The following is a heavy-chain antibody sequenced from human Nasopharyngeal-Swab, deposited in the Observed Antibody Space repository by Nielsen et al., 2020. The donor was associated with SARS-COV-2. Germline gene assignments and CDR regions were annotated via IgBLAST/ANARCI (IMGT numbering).Heavy chain of an antibody. CDR3: AREPGGAAAGPLFDY. J-gene: IGHJ4*02. D-gene: IGHD6-13*01. CDR2: TYYRSKWYN. V-gene: IGHV6-1*01. Sequence: WIRQSPSRGLEWLGRTYYRSKWYNDYAVSVKSRITINPDTSKNQFSLQLNSVTPEDTAVYYCAREPGGAAAGPLFDYWGQGTLVTV.